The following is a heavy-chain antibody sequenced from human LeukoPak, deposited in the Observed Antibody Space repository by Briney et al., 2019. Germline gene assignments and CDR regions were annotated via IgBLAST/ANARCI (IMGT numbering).Heavy chain of an antibody. V-gene: IGHV3-7*01. CDR3: ARLVRGVGGLDV. D-gene: IGHD3-10*01. J-gene: IGHJ6*02. Sequence: GGSLRLSCEVSGFTFSSYWMSWVRQAPGKGLEWVANIKQDGSEIYYVDSVKGRLTISRDNAKNSLCLQMNSLRAEDTAVYYCARLVRGVGGLDVWGQGTTLTVSS. CDR1: GFTFSSYW. CDR2: IKQDGSEI.